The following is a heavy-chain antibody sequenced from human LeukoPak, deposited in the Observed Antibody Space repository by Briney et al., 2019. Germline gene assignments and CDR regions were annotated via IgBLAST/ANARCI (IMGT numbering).Heavy chain of an antibody. J-gene: IGHJ4*02. CDR2: ISDDGKST. V-gene: IGHV3-74*01. CDR3: ARPGTTGYYNY. CDR1: GLIFSDHW. D-gene: IGHD3-9*01. Sequence: PGGSLRLSCTASGLIFSDHWMHWVRQAPGKGLAWVSHISDDGKSTNYADSVKGRFTISRDNAKNTLYLQMNGLRAEDTAVYYCARPGTTGYYNYWGQGTLVTVSS.